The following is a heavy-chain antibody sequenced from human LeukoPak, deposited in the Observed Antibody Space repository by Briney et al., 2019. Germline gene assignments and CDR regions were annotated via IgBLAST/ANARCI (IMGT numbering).Heavy chain of an antibody. Sequence: SQTLSLTCTVSGGSISSGSYYWSWIRQPAGKGLEWIGRIYTSGSTNYNPSLKSRVTISVDTSKNQFSLKLSSVTAADTAVYYCATHDFWSGNNDYCGQGTLVTVSS. CDR2: IYTSGST. CDR1: GGSISSGSYY. D-gene: IGHD3-3*01. J-gene: IGHJ4*02. CDR3: ATHDFWSGNNDY. V-gene: IGHV4-61*02.